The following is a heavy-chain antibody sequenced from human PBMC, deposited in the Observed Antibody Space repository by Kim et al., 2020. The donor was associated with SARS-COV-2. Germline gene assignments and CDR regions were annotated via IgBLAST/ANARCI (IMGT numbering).Heavy chain of an antibody. CDR1: GGSFSGYY. CDR2: INHSGST. J-gene: IGHJ3*02. Sequence: SETLSLTCAVYGGSFSGYYWSWIRQPPGKGLEWIGEINHSGSTNYNPSLKSRVTISVDTSKNQFSLKLSSVTAADTAVYYCARGPKDGGDAFDIWGQGTMVTVSS. D-gene: IGHD3-16*01. V-gene: IGHV4-34*01. CDR3: ARGPKDGGDAFDI.